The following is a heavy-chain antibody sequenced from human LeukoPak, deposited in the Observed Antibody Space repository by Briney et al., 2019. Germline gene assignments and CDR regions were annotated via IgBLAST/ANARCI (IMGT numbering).Heavy chain of an antibody. CDR1: GFSLSSHW. CDR3: ARIRLVAGVDV. CDR2: INQVGSEK. D-gene: IGHD2-8*02. J-gene: IGHJ6*02. V-gene: IGHV3-7*01. Sequence: GGSLRLSCAASGFSLSSHWMTWVRQAPGKGLEWVTNINQVGSEKCYVDSVKGRFTIPRDNAKNSLYLQMNSLRAEDTAVYFCARIRLVAGVDVWGQGTTVTVS.